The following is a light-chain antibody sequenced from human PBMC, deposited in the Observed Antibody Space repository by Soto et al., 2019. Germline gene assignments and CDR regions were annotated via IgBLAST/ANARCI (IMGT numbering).Light chain of an antibody. J-gene: IGKJ1*01. CDR1: QSVSTN. Sequence: EIVMTQSPATLSVSPGERATLSCRASQSVSTNLAWYQQKPGQPPRLLIYGASTRANGIPARFSGSGSGTEFTLIISSLQSEDFAVYYCQHYNNWPPWTFGQGTKVEIK. CDR2: GAS. CDR3: QHYNNWPPWT. V-gene: IGKV3-15*01.